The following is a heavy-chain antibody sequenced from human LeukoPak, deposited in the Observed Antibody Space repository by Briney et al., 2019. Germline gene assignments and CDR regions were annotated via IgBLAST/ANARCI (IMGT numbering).Heavy chain of an antibody. CDR2: TYYNSKWYN. CDR3: AGAVAGTFDY. D-gene: IGHD6-19*01. Sequence: SQTHSLTCAISGDSVSSITTAWNWIRQSLSRGLEWLGRTYYNSKWYNDYAVSVKSRITINPDTSKNQFSLQLNSVTPEDSAVYYCAGAVAGTFDYWGQGTLVTVSS. CDR1: GDSVSSITTA. J-gene: IGHJ4*02. V-gene: IGHV6-1*01.